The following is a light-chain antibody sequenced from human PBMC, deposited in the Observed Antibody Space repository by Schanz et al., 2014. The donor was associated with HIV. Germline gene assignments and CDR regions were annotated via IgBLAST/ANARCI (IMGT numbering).Light chain of an antibody. CDR1: QNIDDW. CDR3: QQYDSSSWT. Sequence: DIQMTQSPSTLSASVGDRVTLTCRASQNIDDWLAWYQQKPGKAPNLLIYQASTLKTGVPSRFSGSRSGTEFTLTISSLQPDDFATYYCQQYDSSSWTFGLGTKVETK. V-gene: IGKV1-5*03. CDR2: QAS. J-gene: IGKJ1*01.